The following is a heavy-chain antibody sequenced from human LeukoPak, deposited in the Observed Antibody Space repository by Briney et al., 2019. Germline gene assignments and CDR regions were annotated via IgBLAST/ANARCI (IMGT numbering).Heavy chain of an antibody. V-gene: IGHV4-34*01. J-gene: IGHJ5*02. CDR2: INHSGST. Sequence: PSETLSLTCAVYGGSFSGYYWSWIRQPPGKGLEWIGEINHSGSTNYNPSLKSRVTISVDTSKNQFSLKLSSVTAADTAVYYCARYSYVRFDPWGQGTLVTVSS. CDR3: ARYSYVRFDP. CDR1: GGSFSGYY. D-gene: IGHD5-18*01.